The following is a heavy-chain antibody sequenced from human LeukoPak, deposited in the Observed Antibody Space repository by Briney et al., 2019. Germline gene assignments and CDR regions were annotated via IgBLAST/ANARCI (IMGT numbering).Heavy chain of an antibody. D-gene: IGHD2-8*01. CDR2: TYYRSKWYY. J-gene: IGHJ5*02. CDR1: GDSVSSNSAA. CDR3: ASTHGPIDH. V-gene: IGHV6-1*01. Sequence: SQTLSLTCSLSGDSVSSNSAAWTWIRQSPSRGLEWLGRTYYRSKWYYEYAASVKSRITVKPDTSKNQFSLQLNSVTPEDTAVYYCASTHGPIDHWGQGTPVTVSS.